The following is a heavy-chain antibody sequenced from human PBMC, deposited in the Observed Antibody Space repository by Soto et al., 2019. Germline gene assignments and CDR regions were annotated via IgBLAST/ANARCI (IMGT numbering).Heavy chain of an antibody. CDR1: GDTFYTYT. D-gene: IGHD3-16*01. V-gene: IGHV1-69*12. CDR3: AGGDGGADAFDL. Sequence: QVQLVQSGTEVRKPGSSVNVSCQASGDTFYTYTFSWVRQAPGQGLQWMGEIIPMFRTTNYAPRFQGRLTLTADDSTRIVYMELNSLTFEDTAVYYCAGGDGGADAFDLWGQGTMIAVSS. J-gene: IGHJ3*01. CDR2: IIPMFRTT.